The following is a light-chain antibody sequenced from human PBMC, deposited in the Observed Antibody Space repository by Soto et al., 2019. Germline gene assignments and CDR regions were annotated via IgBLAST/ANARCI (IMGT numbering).Light chain of an antibody. CDR3: QQYNNWPPLT. CDR2: GAS. J-gene: IGKJ4*01. V-gene: IGKV3-15*01. CDR1: QSVSSN. Sequence: IVLTQSPATVSVSPGERATLSCRASQSVSSNLAWHQQRPGQAPRLLIYGASTRATGIPARFSGSGSATEFTLTISSLQSEDFAVYYCQQYNNWPPLTFGGGTKVDIK.